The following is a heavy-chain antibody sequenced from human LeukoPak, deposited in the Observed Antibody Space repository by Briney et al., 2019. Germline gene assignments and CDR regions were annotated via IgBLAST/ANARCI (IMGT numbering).Heavy chain of an antibody. V-gene: IGHV1-2*02. CDR2: INPNSGGT. CDR1: GYTFTGYY. CDR3: ATLHRFCSGGSCYSGYGPVDR. D-gene: IGHD2-15*01. Sequence: ASVKVSCKASGYTFTGYYLHWVRQAPGQGLEWIGWINPNSGGTNYAQKFQGRVAMTRDASISTAYLELSGLTSDDTALYYCATLHRFCSGGSCYSGYGPVDRWGQGTLVTVSS. J-gene: IGHJ4*02.